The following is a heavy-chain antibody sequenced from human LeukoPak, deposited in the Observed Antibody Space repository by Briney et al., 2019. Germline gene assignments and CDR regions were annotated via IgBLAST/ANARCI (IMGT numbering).Heavy chain of an antibody. D-gene: IGHD2/OR15-2a*01. CDR1: GYNFPKSW. Sequence: GESLKISCKASGYNFPKSWIGWVRQMPGKGLEWMAIIYPDDSRTNYSPSFQGQVTISADRSINTAYLQWSSLRASDTAMYYCARPDYFASHDWGQGTLVTVSS. V-gene: IGHV5-51*01. CDR2: IYPDDSRT. CDR3: ARPDYFASHD. J-gene: IGHJ4*02.